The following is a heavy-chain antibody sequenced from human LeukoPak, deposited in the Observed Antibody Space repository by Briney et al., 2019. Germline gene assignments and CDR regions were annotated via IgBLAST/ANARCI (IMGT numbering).Heavy chain of an antibody. CDR2: ISSSGSTI. V-gene: IGHV3-11*04. CDR3: ASLGATNAYYYMDV. J-gene: IGHJ6*03. Sequence: AGGSLRLSCAASGFTFSDYYMSWVRQAPGKGLEWVSYISSSGSTIYYADSVKGRFTISRDNAKNSLYLQMNSLRAEDTAVYYCASLGATNAYYYMDVWGKGTTVTVSS. D-gene: IGHD1-26*01. CDR1: GFTFSDYY.